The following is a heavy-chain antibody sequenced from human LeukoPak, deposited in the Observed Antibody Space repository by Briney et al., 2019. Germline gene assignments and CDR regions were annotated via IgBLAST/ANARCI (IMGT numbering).Heavy chain of an antibody. J-gene: IGHJ5*02. CDR1: GASINNYY. Sequence: SETLSLTCTVSGASINNYYWSWIRQPAGKGLDWIGRIHGGGSTNYNPSLKSRVTVSIDTSKNQFSLKLSSMTAADTAVYYCARDLASPPYNWFDPWGQGTLVTVSS. D-gene: IGHD3-3*02. CDR3: ARDLASPPYNWFDP. CDR2: IHGGGST. V-gene: IGHV4-4*07.